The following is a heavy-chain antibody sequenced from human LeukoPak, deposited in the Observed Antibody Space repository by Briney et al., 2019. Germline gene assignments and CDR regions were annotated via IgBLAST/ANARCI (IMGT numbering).Heavy chain of an antibody. CDR1: GGSTSSSSYY. CDR2: IYYSGST. CDR3: ARHGNGDYDFDY. V-gene: IGHV4-39*01. D-gene: IGHD4-17*01. Sequence: PSETLSLTCTVSGGSTSSSSYYWGWIRQPPGKGLEWIGSIYYSGSTYYNPSLKSRVTISVDTSKNQFSLKLSSVTAADTAVYYCARHGNGDYDFDYWGQGTLVTVSS. J-gene: IGHJ4*02.